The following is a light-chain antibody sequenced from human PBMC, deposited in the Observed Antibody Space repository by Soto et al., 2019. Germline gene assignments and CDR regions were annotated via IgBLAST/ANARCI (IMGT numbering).Light chain of an antibody. Sequence: AIRMTQSPYSLSASTGDRVTITCRASQGISSYLAWYQQKPGKAPKLLIYAASTLQSGVSSRFSGSGSRTVFTLNISCLQSEDFATYYCQQYYSYSTFGQGTKVEIK. V-gene: IGKV1-8*01. CDR2: AAS. CDR3: QQYYSYST. CDR1: QGISSY. J-gene: IGKJ1*01.